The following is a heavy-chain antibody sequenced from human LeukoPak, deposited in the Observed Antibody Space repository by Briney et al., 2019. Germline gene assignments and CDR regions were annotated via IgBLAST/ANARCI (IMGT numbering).Heavy chain of an antibody. CDR2: ISSSSSYI. CDR3: ARGIGIGTMVRGVIIPPDY. V-gene: IGHV3-21*01. Sequence: GGSLRLSCAASGFTFSSYSMNWVRQAPGRGLEWVSSISSSSSYIYYADSVKGRFTISRDNAKNSLYLQMNSLRAEDTAVYYCARGIGIGTMVRGVIIPPDYWGQGTLVTVSS. D-gene: IGHD3-10*01. J-gene: IGHJ4*02. CDR1: GFTFSSYS.